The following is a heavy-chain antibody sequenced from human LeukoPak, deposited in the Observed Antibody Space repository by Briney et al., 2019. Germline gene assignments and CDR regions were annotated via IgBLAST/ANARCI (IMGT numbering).Heavy chain of an antibody. CDR1: GGSFSGYY. V-gene: IGHV4-34*01. Sequence: PSETLSLTCAVYGGSFSGYYWSWIRQPPGKGLEWIGEINHSGSTNYNPSLKSRVTISVDTSKNQFSLKLSSVTAADTAVYYCARVPSATDYDGLQEWGIFDYWGQGTLVTVSS. CDR2: INHSGST. CDR3: ARVPSATDYDGLQEWGIFDY. J-gene: IGHJ4*02. D-gene: IGHD4-23*01.